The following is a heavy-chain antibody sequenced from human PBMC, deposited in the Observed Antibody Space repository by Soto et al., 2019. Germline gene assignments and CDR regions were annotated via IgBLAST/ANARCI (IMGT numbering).Heavy chain of an antibody. Sequence: XGSLGLSCAASGFTFSSYWMSGVRQAPGKGLEWVANIKQDGSEKYYVDSVKGRFTISRDNAKNSLYLQMNSLRAEDTAVYYCARHKTAGGREDYFDYWGQGTLVTVSS. D-gene: IGHD6-13*01. J-gene: IGHJ4*02. V-gene: IGHV3-7*01. CDR1: GFTFSSYW. CDR3: ARHKTAGGREDYFDY. CDR2: IKQDGSEK.